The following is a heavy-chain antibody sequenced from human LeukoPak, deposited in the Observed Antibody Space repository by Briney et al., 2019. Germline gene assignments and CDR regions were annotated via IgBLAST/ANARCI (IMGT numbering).Heavy chain of an antibody. CDR2: FDPEDGET. CDR3: ARGPNYYYGMDV. J-gene: IGHJ6*02. Sequence: ASVKVSCKVSGYTLTELSMHWVRQAPGKGLEWMGGFDPEDGETIYAQKFQGRVTMTEDTSTDTAYMELSSLRSEDTAVYYCARGPNYYYGMDVWGQGTTVTVSS. CDR1: GYTLTELS. V-gene: IGHV1-24*01.